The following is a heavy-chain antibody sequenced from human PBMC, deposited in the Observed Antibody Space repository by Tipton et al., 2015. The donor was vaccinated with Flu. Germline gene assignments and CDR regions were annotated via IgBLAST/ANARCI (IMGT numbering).Heavy chain of an antibody. CDR3: ARRDYSNYVSDPKNWFDP. CDR2: ISHSRIT. V-gene: IGHV4-59*08. J-gene: IGHJ5*02. Sequence: TLSLTCTVSRGSIANYYWAWIRQPPGRGLEWIAYISHSRITNYNPSLKSRATMSVDTSKNQFSLRVSSVTAADTAVYYCARRDYSNYVSDPKNWFDPWGQGTLVTVSS. CDR1: RGSIANYY. D-gene: IGHD4-11*01.